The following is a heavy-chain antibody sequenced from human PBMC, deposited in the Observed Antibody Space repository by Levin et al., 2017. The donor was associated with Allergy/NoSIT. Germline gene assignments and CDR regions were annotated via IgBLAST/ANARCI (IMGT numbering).Heavy chain of an antibody. D-gene: IGHD6-19*01. CDR3: AGVAGDPNPTFDY. J-gene: IGHJ4*02. CDR2: IRGSGDAT. CDR1: GFTFSNYA. Sequence: GESLKISCAVSGFTFSNYAMSWVRQAPGKGLEWVSSIRGSGDATYYADSVKGRFTISRDNSKSTLYLQMNSLRGEDTAVYYCAGVAGDPNPTFDYWGQGTLVTVSS. V-gene: IGHV3-23*01.